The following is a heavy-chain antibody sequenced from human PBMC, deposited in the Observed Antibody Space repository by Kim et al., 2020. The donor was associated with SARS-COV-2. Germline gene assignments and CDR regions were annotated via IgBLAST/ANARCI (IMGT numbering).Heavy chain of an antibody. D-gene: IGHD4-17*01. Sequence: SETLSLTCTVSGGSISSYYWSWIRQPPGKGLEWIGYMSYSGSTNYNPSLKSRVTISVDTSKNQFSLKLSSVTAADTAVYYCARDGGDYGDYPDAFDIWG. CDR2: MSYSGST. V-gene: IGHV4-59*01. CDR1: GGSISSYY. CDR3: ARDGGDYGDYPDAFDI. J-gene: IGHJ3*02.